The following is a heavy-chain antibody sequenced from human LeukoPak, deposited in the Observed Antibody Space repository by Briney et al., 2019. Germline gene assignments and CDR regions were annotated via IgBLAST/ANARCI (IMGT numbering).Heavy chain of an antibody. CDR2: IYYSGST. J-gene: IGHJ4*02. CDR1: GGSISSSSYY. Sequence: PSETLSLTCTVSGGSISSSSYYWGWIRQPPGKGLEWIGSIYYSGSTYYNPSLRSRVTISVDTSKNQFSLKLSSVTAADTAVYYCARVFGATMIDYWGQGTLVTVSS. D-gene: IGHD3-22*01. V-gene: IGHV4-39*01. CDR3: ARVFGATMIDY.